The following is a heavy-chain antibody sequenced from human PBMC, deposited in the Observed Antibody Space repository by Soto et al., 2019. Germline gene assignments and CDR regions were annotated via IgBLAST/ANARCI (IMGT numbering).Heavy chain of an antibody. J-gene: IGHJ4*02. CDR1: GFTFSSYA. CDR3: AHRRGGYNWDDGYFDF. D-gene: IGHD1-20*01. Sequence: GGSLRLSCAASGFTFSSYAMSWVRQAPGKGLEWVSAISGSGGSTYYADSVKGRFTVAKDTSKSLVVLLMTNLDPVDTATYYCAHRRGGYNWDDGYFDFWGQGILVNVSS. CDR2: ISGSGGST. V-gene: IGHV3-23*01.